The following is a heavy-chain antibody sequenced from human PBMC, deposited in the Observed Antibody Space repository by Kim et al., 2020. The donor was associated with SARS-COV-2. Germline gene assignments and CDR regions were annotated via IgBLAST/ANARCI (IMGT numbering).Heavy chain of an antibody. J-gene: IGHJ4*02. CDR2: IWYDGSNK. D-gene: IGHD2-15*01. Sequence: GGSLRLSCAASGFTFSSYYMHWVRQAPGKGLEWVAVIWYDGSNKYYADSVKGRFTISRDNSKNTLYLQMNSLRAEDTAVYYCARDNVVVVAAFDYWGQGTLVTVSS. CDR3: ARDNVVVVAAFDY. V-gene: IGHV3-33*01. CDR1: GFTFSSYY.